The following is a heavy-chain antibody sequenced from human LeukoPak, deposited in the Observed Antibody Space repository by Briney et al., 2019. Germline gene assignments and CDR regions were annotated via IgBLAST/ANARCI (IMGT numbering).Heavy chain of an antibody. Sequence: SETLSPTCTVSGGSISSSSYYWGWIRQPPGKELEWIGSIYYSGSTYYNPSLKSRVTISVDTSKNQFSLKLSSVTAADTAVYYCASVSDWFDPWGQGTLVTVSS. CDR1: GGSISSSSYY. D-gene: IGHD2-8*01. V-gene: IGHV4-39*01. CDR3: ASVSDWFDP. CDR2: IYYSGST. J-gene: IGHJ5*02.